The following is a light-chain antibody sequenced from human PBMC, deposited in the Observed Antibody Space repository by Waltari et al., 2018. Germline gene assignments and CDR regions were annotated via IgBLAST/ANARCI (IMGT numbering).Light chain of an antibody. CDR3: QQSSRTPPWT. Sequence: DIQMTQSPSSLSASVGDSVTITCRASQSISIYLNWFQQKPGKAPKLLISAVSSLQSGVPSRFSGSGSGTDFALNISSLQPEDCATYYCQQSSRTPPWTFGQGTQVEIK. V-gene: IGKV1-39*01. CDR2: AVS. J-gene: IGKJ1*01. CDR1: QSISIY.